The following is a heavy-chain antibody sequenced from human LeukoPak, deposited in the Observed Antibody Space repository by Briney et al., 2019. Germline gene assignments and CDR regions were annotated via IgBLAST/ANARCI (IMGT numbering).Heavy chain of an antibody. Sequence: GGSLRLSCAASLFTLSSYAMSWVRPAPGRGLGWVSAISGSGGSKYYGAAVKGRFTISRDNSKNTLYLQMNRLRAEDTAVYYCAKDRYSSSWYDIDYWGQGTLVTVSS. CDR1: LFTLSSYA. CDR2: ISGSGGSK. J-gene: IGHJ4*02. CDR3: AKDRYSSSWYDIDY. V-gene: IGHV3-23*01. D-gene: IGHD6-13*01.